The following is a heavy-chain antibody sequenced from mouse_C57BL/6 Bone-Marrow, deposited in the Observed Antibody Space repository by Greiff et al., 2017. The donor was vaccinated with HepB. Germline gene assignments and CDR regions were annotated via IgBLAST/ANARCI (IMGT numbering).Heavy chain of an antibody. D-gene: IGHD1-1*01. J-gene: IGHJ2*01. CDR2: IYPRSGNT. CDR3: ARCGSSPFDY. CDR1: GYTFTSYG. Sequence: QVQLQQSGAELARPGASVKLSCKASGYTFTSYGISWVKQRTGQGLEWIGEIYPRSGNTYYNEKFKGKATLTADKSSSTAYMELRSLTSDDSAVYFCARCGSSPFDYWGQGTTLTVSS. V-gene: IGHV1-81*01.